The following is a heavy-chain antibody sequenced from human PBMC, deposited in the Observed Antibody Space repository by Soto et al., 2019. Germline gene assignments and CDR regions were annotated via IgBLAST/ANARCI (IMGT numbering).Heavy chain of an antibody. CDR3: ASYGSGYSSSWQGFDY. CDR1: GGSISSYY. Sequence: PSETLSLTCTVSGGSISSYYWSWIRQPPGKGLEWIGYIYYSGSTNYNPSLKSRVTISVDTSKNQFSLKLSSVTAADTAVYYCASYGSGYSSSWQGFDYWGQGTLVTVSS. J-gene: IGHJ4*02. V-gene: IGHV4-59*08. D-gene: IGHD6-13*01. CDR2: IYYSGST.